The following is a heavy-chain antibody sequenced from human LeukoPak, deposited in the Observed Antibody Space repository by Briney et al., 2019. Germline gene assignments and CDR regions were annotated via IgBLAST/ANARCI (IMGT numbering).Heavy chain of an antibody. CDR1: GFTFGDYA. Sequence: GRSLRLSCTASGFTFGDYAMSWFRQAPGRGLEWVGFIRSKAYGGTTEYAASVKGRFTISRDDSKSIAYLQMNSLKTEDTAVYYCTRGGPYYDILTGYYRAFGPFDYWGQGTLVTASS. V-gene: IGHV3-49*03. D-gene: IGHD3-9*01. CDR3: TRGGPYYDILTGYYRAFGPFDY. CDR2: IRSKAYGGTT. J-gene: IGHJ4*02.